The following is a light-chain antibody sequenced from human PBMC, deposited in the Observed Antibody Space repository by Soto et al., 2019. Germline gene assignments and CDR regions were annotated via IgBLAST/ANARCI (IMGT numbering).Light chain of an antibody. CDR3: QQYGTYPYT. J-gene: IGKJ2*01. Sequence: EVVLTQSPGTLSLSPGERATLSCRASQSVSSSSLAWYQQKPGQAPRLLIYGASSRATGIPDRFSGSGSGTDFTLTISRLEPEDFAVYYCQQYGTYPYTFGQGTNLELK. CDR2: GAS. V-gene: IGKV3-20*01. CDR1: QSVSSSS.